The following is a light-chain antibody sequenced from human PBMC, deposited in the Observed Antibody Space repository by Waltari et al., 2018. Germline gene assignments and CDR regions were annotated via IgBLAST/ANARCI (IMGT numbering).Light chain of an antibody. J-gene: IGKJ1*01. CDR1: QSVSRT. CDR3: QKYGSLPAT. V-gene: IGKV3-20*01. Sequence: EVVLTQSPGTLSLSPGERATLSCRASQSVSRTLAWYQQKPGQAPSLLSYDASSRATGIPDRFSGGGSGTDFSLTISRLEPEDFAVYYCQKYGSLPATFGQGTKVEIK. CDR2: DAS.